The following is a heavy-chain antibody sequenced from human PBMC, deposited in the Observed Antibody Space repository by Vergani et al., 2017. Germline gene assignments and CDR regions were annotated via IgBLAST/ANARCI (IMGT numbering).Heavy chain of an antibody. J-gene: IGHJ4*02. Sequence: QVQLVQSGAEVKKPGASVKVSCKASGYTFTGYYMHWVRQAPGQGLEWMGWINPNSGGTNYSQKFQGWVTMTRDTSISTAYMELSRLRSDDTAVYYCARADSSGWPHYFDYWGQGTLVTVSS. CDR1: GYTFTGYY. CDR3: ARADSSGWPHYFDY. V-gene: IGHV1-2*04. CDR2: INPNSGGT. D-gene: IGHD6-19*01.